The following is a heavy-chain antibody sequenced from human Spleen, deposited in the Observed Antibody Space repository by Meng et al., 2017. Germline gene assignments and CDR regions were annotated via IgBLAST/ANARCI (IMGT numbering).Heavy chain of an antibody. Sequence: GESLKISCAASGFTFSSYAMHWVRQAPGKGLEWVAVISYDGSNKYYADSVKGRFTISRDNSKNTLYLQMNSLRAEDTALYYCAKDGTGDLDYYGMDVWGQGTTVTVSS. D-gene: IGHD7-27*01. CDR3: AKDGTGDLDYYGMDV. CDR2: ISYDGSNK. V-gene: IGHV3-30*01. J-gene: IGHJ6*02. CDR1: GFTFSSYA.